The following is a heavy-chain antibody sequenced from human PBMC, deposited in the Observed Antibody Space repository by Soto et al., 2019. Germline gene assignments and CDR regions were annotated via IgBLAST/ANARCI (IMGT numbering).Heavy chain of an antibody. J-gene: IGHJ4*02. D-gene: IGHD6-19*01. Sequence: GGSLRLSCAASGFTFSSYWMHWVRQAPGKGLVWVSRINSDGSSTSYADSVKGRFTISRDNAKNTPYLQMNSLRAEDTAVYYCARVRSSGWSYANFDYWGQGTLVTVSS. V-gene: IGHV3-74*01. CDR3: ARVRSSGWSYANFDY. CDR1: GFTFSSYW. CDR2: INSDGSST.